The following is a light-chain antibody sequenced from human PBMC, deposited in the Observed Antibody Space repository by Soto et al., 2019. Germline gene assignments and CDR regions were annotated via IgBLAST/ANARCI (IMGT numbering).Light chain of an antibody. Sequence: QSVLTQPASVSGSPGQSITISCTGTSSDVGSYNLVSWYQYHPGKAPKLMIYEVTKRPSGVSNRFSGSKSGNTASLTISGLQAEDEADYYCCSSAVNSAYVIFGGGTKLTVL. CDR2: EVT. J-gene: IGLJ2*01. CDR1: SSDVGSYNL. V-gene: IGLV2-23*02. CDR3: CSSAVNSAYVI.